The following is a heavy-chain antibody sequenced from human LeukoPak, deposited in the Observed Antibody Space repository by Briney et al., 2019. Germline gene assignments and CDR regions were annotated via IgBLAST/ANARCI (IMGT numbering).Heavy chain of an antibody. CDR2: ISKDGSDK. Sequence: GGSLRPSCAASGFTFSDYAMHWVRQAPGKGLEWVAVISKDGSDKYYPGSVRGRFTISRDNSKNTIYLQMDSLRAEDTAIYYCARDYWWNYDYWGQGTLVTVSS. CDR3: ARDYWWNYDY. D-gene: IGHD1-7*01. J-gene: IGHJ4*02. V-gene: IGHV3-30-3*01. CDR1: GFTFSDYA.